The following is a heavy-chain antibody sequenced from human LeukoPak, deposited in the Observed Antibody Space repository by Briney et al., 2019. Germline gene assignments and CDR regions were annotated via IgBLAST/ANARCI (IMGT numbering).Heavy chain of an antibody. Sequence: GRSLRLSCVASGFTSSSYAMHWVRQAPGKGLEWVALISYDGSNKYYADSVKGRFTISRDNSKNTLYLQMNSLRAEDTAVYYCARGGVYSSGSYYLYYFDYWGQGTLVTVSS. CDR2: ISYDGSNK. J-gene: IGHJ4*02. CDR1: GFTSSSYA. D-gene: IGHD6-19*01. V-gene: IGHV3-30-3*01. CDR3: ARGGVYSSGSYYLYYFDY.